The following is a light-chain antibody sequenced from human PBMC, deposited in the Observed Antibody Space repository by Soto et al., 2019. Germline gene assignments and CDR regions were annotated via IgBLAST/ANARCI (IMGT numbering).Light chain of an antibody. Sequence: EIVLTQSPATLSLSPGERATLSCRASQSVRRYLAWYQQKLGQAPRLLIYDAYNRATGVPARFSGSGSGADFTLTISSLEPEDFAVYYCQHRSAWPLTFGGGTKVEIK. V-gene: IGKV3-11*01. CDR2: DAY. CDR3: QHRSAWPLT. J-gene: IGKJ4*01. CDR1: QSVRRY.